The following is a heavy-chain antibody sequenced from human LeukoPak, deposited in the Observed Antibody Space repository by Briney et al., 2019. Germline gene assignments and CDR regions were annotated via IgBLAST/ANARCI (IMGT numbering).Heavy chain of an antibody. J-gene: IGHJ4*02. Sequence: GGSLRLSCAASGFTVSSNYMSWVRQAPGKGLEWVSAIYSSGSTYYADSVKGRFSISRDKSKNTLSLQMNSLRAEDTAVYFCALRGFSYDVDFWGQGSLVTVSS. CDR2: IYSSGST. CDR3: ALRGFSYDVDF. D-gene: IGHD5-18*01. V-gene: IGHV3-66*01. CDR1: GFTVSSNY.